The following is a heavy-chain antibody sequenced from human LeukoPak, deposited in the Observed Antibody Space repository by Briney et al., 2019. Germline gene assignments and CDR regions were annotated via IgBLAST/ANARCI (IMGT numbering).Heavy chain of an antibody. CDR2: ISSSSSYI. CDR1: GFTFSSYS. D-gene: IGHD3-9*01. Sequence: PGGSLRLSCAASGFTFSSYSMNWVRQAPGKGLEWVSSISSSSSYIYYADSGKGRFTIARDNAKNSLYLQMNSLRAEDTAVYYCARGMRLYDILTGYYGGAFDYWGQGTLVTVSS. V-gene: IGHV3-21*01. J-gene: IGHJ4*02. CDR3: ARGMRLYDILTGYYGGAFDY.